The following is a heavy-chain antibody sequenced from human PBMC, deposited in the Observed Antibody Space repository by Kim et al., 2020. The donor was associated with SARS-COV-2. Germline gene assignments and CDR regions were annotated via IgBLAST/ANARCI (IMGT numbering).Heavy chain of an antibody. V-gene: IGHV3-15*01. CDR2: IKSKTDGGTT. D-gene: IGHD3-22*01. Sequence: GGSLRLSCAASGFTFSNAWMSWVRQAPGKVLEWVGRIKSKTDGGTTDYAAPVKGRFTISRDDSKNTLYLQMNSLKTEDTAVYYCTTDPTYYYDSSGYYSINWFDPWDQRTLVTVSA. J-gene: IGHJ5*02. CDR1: GFTFSNAW. CDR3: TTDPTYYYDSSGYYSINWFDP.